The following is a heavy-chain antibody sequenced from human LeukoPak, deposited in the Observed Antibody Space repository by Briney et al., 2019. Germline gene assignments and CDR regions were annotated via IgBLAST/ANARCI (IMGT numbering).Heavy chain of an antibody. CDR1: GGTFSSYA. CDR2: IIPIFGTA. CDR3: AGGGTRWGDGYYYYYMDV. Sequence: AASVKVSCKASGGTFSSYAISWVRQAPGQGLEWMGGIIPIFGTAKYAQKFQGRVTITTDESTSTAYMELSSLRSEDTAVYYCAGGGTRWGDGYYYYYMDVWGKGTTVTVSS. J-gene: IGHJ6*03. V-gene: IGHV1-69*05. D-gene: IGHD3-16*01.